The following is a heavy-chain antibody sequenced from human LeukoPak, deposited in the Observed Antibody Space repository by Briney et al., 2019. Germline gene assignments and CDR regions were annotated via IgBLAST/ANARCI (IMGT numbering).Heavy chain of an antibody. CDR2: IIPIFGTA. Sequence: ASVKVSCKASGGAFSSYTISWVRQAPGQGLEWMGGIIPIFGTANYAQKFQGRVTITADESTSTAYMELSSLRSEDTAVYYCARGRYSSSINSMDVWGQGTTVTVSS. V-gene: IGHV1-69*13. CDR1: GGAFSSYT. J-gene: IGHJ6*02. D-gene: IGHD6-6*01. CDR3: ARGRYSSSINSMDV.